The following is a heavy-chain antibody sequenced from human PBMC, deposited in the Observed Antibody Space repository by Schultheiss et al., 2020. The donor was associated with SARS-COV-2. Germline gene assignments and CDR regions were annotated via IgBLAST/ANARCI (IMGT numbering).Heavy chain of an antibody. CDR2: IWYDGSNK. D-gene: IGHD6-19*01. J-gene: IGHJ4*02. V-gene: IGHV3-33*01. CDR1: GFTFSSYG. Sequence: GESLKISCAASGFTFSSYGMHWVRQAPGKGLEWVAVIWYDGSNKYYADSVKGRITISRDNSKNTLYLQMNSLRAEDTAVYYCAGGIAVDDYWGQGTLVTVSS. CDR3: AGGIAVDDY.